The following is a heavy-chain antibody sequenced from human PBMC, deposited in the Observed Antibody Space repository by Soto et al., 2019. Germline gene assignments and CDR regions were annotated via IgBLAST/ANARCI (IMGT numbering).Heavy chain of an antibody. V-gene: IGHV5-51*01. J-gene: IGHJ6*02. CDR3: ARHRGGGYSYYYGMDV. CDR1: GYSFTSYW. D-gene: IGHD2-15*01. CDR2: IYPGGSDT. Sequence: GESLKISCKGSGYSFTSYWIGWVRQMPGKGLEWMGIIYPGGSDTRYSPSFQGQVTISADKSISTAYLQWSSLKASDTAMYYCARHRGGGYSYYYGMDVWGQGTTVTVYS.